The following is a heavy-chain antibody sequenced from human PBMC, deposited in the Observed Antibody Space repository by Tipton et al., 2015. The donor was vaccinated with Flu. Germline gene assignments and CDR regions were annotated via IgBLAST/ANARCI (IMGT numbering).Heavy chain of an antibody. CDR3: AKVEWDSPLYYYYYGMDV. J-gene: IGHJ6*02. CDR2: ISGSGGST. D-gene: IGHD1-26*01. CDR1: GFTFSSYA. Sequence: SLRLSCAASGFTFSSYAMSWVRQAPGKGLEWVSAISGSGGSTYYADSVKGRFTISRDNSKNTLYLQMNSLRAEDTAVYYCAKVEWDSPLYYYYYGMDVWGQGTTVTVSS. V-gene: IGHV3-23*01.